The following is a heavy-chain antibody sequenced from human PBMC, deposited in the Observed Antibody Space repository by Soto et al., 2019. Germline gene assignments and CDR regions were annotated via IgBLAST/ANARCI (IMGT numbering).Heavy chain of an antibody. Sequence: GVLSLSCAASGFTFSSYAMHWVRQAPGKGLEWVAVISYDGSNKYYADSVKGRFTISRDNSKNTLYLQMNSLRAEDTAVYYCARDKHIVVVTAIRYGMDVWGQGTTVTVSS. D-gene: IGHD2-21*02. CDR1: GFTFSSYA. CDR2: ISYDGSNK. V-gene: IGHV3-30-3*01. J-gene: IGHJ6*02. CDR3: ARDKHIVVVTAIRYGMDV.